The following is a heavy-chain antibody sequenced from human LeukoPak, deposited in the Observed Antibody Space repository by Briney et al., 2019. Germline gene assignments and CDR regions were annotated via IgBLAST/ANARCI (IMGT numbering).Heavy chain of an antibody. Sequence: GGFLRLSCAASGFTFSSYGMHWVRQAPGKGLEWVAVIWYDGSNKYYADSVKGRSTISRDNSKNTLYLQMNSLRAEDTAVYYCARDAYGYFDYWGQGTLVTVSS. J-gene: IGHJ4*02. V-gene: IGHV3-33*01. D-gene: IGHD3-10*01. CDR3: ARDAYGYFDY. CDR1: GFTFSSYG. CDR2: IWYDGSNK.